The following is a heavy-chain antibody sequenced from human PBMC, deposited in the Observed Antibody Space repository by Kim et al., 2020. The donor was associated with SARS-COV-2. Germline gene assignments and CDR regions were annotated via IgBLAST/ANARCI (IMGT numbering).Heavy chain of an antibody. V-gene: IGHV1-3*01. CDR1: GYIFTSYS. CDR3: ARGMSTYGSGSYVTDFDY. CDR2: INAGNGNT. J-gene: IGHJ4*02. D-gene: IGHD3-10*01. Sequence: ASVKVSCKTSGYIFTSYSMHWVRQAPGQRLEWMGWINAGNGNTKYSQNFQGRVTFTRDTSASTAYMELSSLRSEDTAVYYCARGMSTYGSGSYVTDFDYWGQGTLVTVSS.